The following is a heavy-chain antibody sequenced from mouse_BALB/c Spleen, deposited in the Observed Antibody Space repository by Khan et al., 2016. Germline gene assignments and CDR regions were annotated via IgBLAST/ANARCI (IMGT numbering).Heavy chain of an antibody. D-gene: IGHD1-1*01. J-gene: IGHJ3*01. CDR3: ARPDYGSSRGFAY. CDR1: GYTFTNYG. Sequence: QIQLVQSGPELKKPGETVRISCKASGYTFTNYGMNWVKQAPGKGLKWMGWINTYTGEPTYADDFKGRFAFSLETSASTAYLQINNLNNEDTATXCWARPDYGSSRGFAYWGQGTLVTVSA. V-gene: IGHV9-3-1*01. CDR2: INTYTGEP.